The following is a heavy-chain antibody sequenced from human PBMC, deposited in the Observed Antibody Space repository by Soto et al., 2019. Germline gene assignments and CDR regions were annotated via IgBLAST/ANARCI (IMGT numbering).Heavy chain of an antibody. D-gene: IGHD6-13*01. CDR3: ARGFTGSSSWYNWFDP. Sequence: SETLSLTCAVSGGSISSGGYSWSWIRQPPGKGLEWIGYIYHSGSTYYNPSLKSRVTISVDRSKNQFSLKLSSVTAADTAVYYCARGFTGSSSWYNWFDPWGQGTLVTVSS. CDR2: IYHSGST. CDR1: GGSISSGGYS. V-gene: IGHV4-30-2*01. J-gene: IGHJ5*02.